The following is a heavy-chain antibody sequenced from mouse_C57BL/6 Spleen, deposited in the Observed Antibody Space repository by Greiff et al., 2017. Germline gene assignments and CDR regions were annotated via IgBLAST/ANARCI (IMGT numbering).Heavy chain of an antibody. CDR2: IDPENGDT. Sequence: VQLKQSGAELVRPGASVKLSCTASGFNIKDDYMHWVKQRPEQGLEWIGWIDPENGDTEYASKFQGKATITADTSSNTAYLQLSSLTSEDTAVYYCTRYGSTPYYYAMDYWGQGTSVTVSS. CDR1: GFNIKDDY. CDR3: TRYGSTPYYYAMDY. V-gene: IGHV14-4*01. J-gene: IGHJ4*01. D-gene: IGHD1-1*01.